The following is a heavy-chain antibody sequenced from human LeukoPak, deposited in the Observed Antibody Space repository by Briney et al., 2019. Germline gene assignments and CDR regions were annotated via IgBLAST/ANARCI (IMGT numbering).Heavy chain of an antibody. CDR1: GYMVSDYY. D-gene: IGHD1-1*01. V-gene: IGHV1-2*02. J-gene: IGHJ4*02. Sequence: ASVTVSCKTSGYMVSDYYMHWVRQAPGQGLEWMGWLRGDTGDTDSPQKFKGRVTMTRDTATNTAYMQLSRLTYDDTATYFCARVRDNACDYWGQGTLVTASS. CDR2: LRGDTGDT. CDR3: ARVRDNACDY.